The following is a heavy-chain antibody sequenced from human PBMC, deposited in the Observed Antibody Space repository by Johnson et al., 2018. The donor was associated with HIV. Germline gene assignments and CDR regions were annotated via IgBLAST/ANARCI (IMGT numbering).Heavy chain of an antibody. CDR1: GFTFSSYG. J-gene: IGHJ3*02. Sequence: QVKLVESGGGVVQPGRSLRLSCVVSGFTFSSYGMHWVRQAPGKGLEWVAVIWYDGSIKYYANSVKGRFTISRDNSKNTLYLQMNSLRAEDTAVYYCARIAVVVQHDAFDIWGQGTMVTVSS. V-gene: IGHV3-33*01. CDR3: ARIAVVVQHDAFDI. D-gene: IGHD2-15*01. CDR2: IWYDGSIK.